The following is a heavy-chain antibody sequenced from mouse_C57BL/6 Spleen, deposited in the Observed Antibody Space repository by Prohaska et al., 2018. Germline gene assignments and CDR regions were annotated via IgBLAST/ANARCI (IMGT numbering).Heavy chain of an antibody. J-gene: IGHJ1*03. D-gene: IGHD1-1*01. CDR3: ARRRISTTGSYWYFDV. V-gene: IGHV1-18*01. CDR2: INPNNGGT. Sequence: HGKSIERIGDINPNNGGTIYNQKFKGKATLTVDKSSSTAYMELRSLTSEDTAVYYCARRRISTTGSYWYFDVWGTGTTVTVSS.